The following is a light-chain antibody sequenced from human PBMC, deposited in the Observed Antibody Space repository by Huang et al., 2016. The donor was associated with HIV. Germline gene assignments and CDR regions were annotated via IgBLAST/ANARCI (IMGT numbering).Light chain of an antibody. CDR3: QKYDSAPRT. CDR2: VAS. CDR1: QGIGNS. J-gene: IGKJ1*01. Sequence: DIQMTQSPSSLSAFVGDTGPITCRASQGIGNSFARYQQKPGRPPKLLIYVASTLQSGVPSRFSGSGSGTDFTLTISNLQTEDIATYYCQKYDSAPRTFGQGTRV. V-gene: IGKV1-27*01.